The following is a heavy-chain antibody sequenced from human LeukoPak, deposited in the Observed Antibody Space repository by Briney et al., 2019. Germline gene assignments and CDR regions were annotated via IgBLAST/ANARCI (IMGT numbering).Heavy chain of an antibody. D-gene: IGHD3-10*01. CDR1: GGSISSYY. CDR3: TRDAGRTFDI. V-gene: IGHV4-59*01. J-gene: IGHJ3*02. CDR2: IYYSGST. Sequence: PSETLSLTCTGSGGSISSYYWSWIRQPPGKGLEWIGYIYYSGSTNYNPSLKSRVTISVDTSKTQFSLKLSSVTAADTAVYYCTRDAGRTFDIWGQGTMVTVSS.